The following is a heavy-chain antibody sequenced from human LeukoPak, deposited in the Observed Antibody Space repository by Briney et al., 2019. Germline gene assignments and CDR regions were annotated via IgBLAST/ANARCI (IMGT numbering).Heavy chain of an antibody. CDR1: GGSFSGYY. J-gene: IGHJ6*02. CDR3: ARAAAGTKGYYYYGMDV. V-gene: IGHV4-34*01. CDR2: INHSGST. D-gene: IGHD6-13*01. Sequence: SETLSLTCAVFGGSFSGYYWSWIRQPPGKGLEWIGEINHSGSTNYNPSLKSRVTISVDTSKNQFSLKLSSVTAADTAVYYCARAAAGTKGYYYYGMDVWGQGTTVTVSS.